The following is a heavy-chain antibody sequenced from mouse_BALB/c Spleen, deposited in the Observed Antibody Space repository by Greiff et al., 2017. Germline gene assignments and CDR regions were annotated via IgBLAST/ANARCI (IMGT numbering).Heavy chain of an antibody. CDR1: GYAFTNYL. CDR2: INPGSGGT. Sequence: QVQLQQSGAELVRPGTSVKVSCKASGYAFTNYLIEWVKQRPGQGLEWIGVINPGSGGTNYNEKFKGKATLTADKSSSTAYMQLSSLTSDDSAVYFCARIYYDYDGYFDYWGQGTTLTVSS. D-gene: IGHD2-4*01. V-gene: IGHV1-54*03. CDR3: ARIYYDYDGYFDY. J-gene: IGHJ2*01.